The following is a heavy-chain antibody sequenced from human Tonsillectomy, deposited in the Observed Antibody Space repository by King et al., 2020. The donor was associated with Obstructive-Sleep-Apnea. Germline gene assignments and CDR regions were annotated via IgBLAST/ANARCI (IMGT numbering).Heavy chain of an antibody. CDR2: IGAAGDT. CDR3: ARSVGGSLKGPFDY. J-gene: IGHJ4*02. CDR1: GFTFSNFD. V-gene: IGHV3-13*01. D-gene: IGHD1-26*01. Sequence: VQLVESGGALAQPGESLRLSCAASGFTFSNFDMHWVRQIIGKGLEWVSAIGAAGDTYYPVSVKGRFTISRDNVKNSLYLQMNSLRDGDTAVYYCARSVGGSLKGPFDYLGQGTLVIVSS.